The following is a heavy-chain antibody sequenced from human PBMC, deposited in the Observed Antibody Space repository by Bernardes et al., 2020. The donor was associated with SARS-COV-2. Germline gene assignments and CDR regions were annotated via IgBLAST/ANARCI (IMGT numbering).Heavy chain of an antibody. J-gene: IGHJ6*02. Sequence: ASVKVSCKASGYTFTSYGISWVRQAPGQGLEWMGWISAYNGNTNYAQKLQGRVTMTTDTSTSTAYMELRSLRSDDTAVYYCARDLAQKVYYYYGMDVWGQGTTVTVSS. CDR2: ISAYNGNT. V-gene: IGHV1-18*01. CDR1: GYTFTSYG. CDR3: ARDLAQKVYYYYGMDV.